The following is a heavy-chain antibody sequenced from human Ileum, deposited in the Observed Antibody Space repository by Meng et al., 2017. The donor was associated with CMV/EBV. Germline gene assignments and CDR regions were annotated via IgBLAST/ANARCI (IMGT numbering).Heavy chain of an antibody. CDR2: IYYSGST. D-gene: IGHD6-13*01. CDR1: GGSVSSGSYY. J-gene: IGHJ6*02. Sequence: SETLSLTCTVSGGSVSSGSYYWSWIRQSPGKGLEWIGYIYYSGSTNYNPSLKSRVTISVDTSKNQFSLKLRSVTAADTAVYYCAREIAEAGYYYYGMDVWGQGTMVTVSS. V-gene: IGHV4-61*01. CDR3: AREIAEAGYYYYGMDV.